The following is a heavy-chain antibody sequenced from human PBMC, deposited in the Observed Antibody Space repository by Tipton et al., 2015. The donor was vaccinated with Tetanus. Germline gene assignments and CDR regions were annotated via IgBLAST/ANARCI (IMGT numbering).Heavy chain of an antibody. Sequence: VQLVQSGAEVKKPGESPRISCKVSGQTFTTYWISWVRQMPGKGLEWMGRIDPSESYTIYNPSLQGHVTISADKSISTAYVQWSSLKASDTAMYYCARHRSGSYYIFDYWGQGTLVTVSS. CDR3: ARHRSGSYYIFDY. CDR2: IDPSESYT. V-gene: IGHV5-10-1*01. J-gene: IGHJ4*02. D-gene: IGHD1-26*01. CDR1: GQTFTTYW.